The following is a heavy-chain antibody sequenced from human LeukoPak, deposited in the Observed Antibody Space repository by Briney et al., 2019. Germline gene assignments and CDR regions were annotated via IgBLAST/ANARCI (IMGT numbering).Heavy chain of an antibody. CDR2: IYPGDSDT. V-gene: IGHV5-51*01. Sequence: GEALKISGKGSGYIFTSYWIGWVRQLPGKGLEWMGIIYPGDSDTRYSPSFQGQVTISADKSISTAYLQWSSLKASDTAMYSCARQNSSGWYFDYWGQGTLVTVSS. CDR1: GYIFTSYW. J-gene: IGHJ4*02. D-gene: IGHD6-19*01. CDR3: ARQNSSGWYFDY.